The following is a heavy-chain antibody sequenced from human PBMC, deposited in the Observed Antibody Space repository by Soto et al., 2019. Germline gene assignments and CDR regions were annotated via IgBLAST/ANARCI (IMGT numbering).Heavy chain of an antibody. J-gene: IGHJ6*02. V-gene: IGHV4-59*12. CDR3: ARARRQRLYCYYGMDV. CDR1: GGSIISYY. Sequence: PSETLSLTCTVSGGSIISYYWSWIRQPPGKGLEWIGYIYDSGSTSYNPSLKSRVTISVDTSKNQFSLKLSSVTAADTAVYYCARARRQRLYCYYGMDVWGQGTTVTVSS. CDR2: IYDSGST.